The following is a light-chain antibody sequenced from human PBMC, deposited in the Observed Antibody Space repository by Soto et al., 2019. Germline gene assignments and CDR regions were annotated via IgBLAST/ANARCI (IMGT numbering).Light chain of an antibody. V-gene: IGLV2-23*02. CDR3: CSYAASSTYV. CDR2: DVT. CDR1: SSDVGSYNL. Sequence: QSALTQPASVSGSLGQSITISCTGTSSDVGSYNLVSWYQQHPGKAPKLMIYDVTKRSSGVSDRFSGSRSGNTASLTISGLQAEDESDYYCCSYAASSTYVFGSGTKVTVL. J-gene: IGLJ1*01.